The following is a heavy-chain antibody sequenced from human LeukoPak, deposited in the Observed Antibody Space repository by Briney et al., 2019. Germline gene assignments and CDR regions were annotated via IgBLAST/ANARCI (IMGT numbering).Heavy chain of an antibody. CDR2: VNAGNGKT. CDR3: ARDIVRDSGYDFFY. CDR1: VYTLTSYA. V-gene: IGHV1-3*01. J-gene: IGHJ4*02. D-gene: IGHD5-12*01. Sequence: GFAVKVSCKASVYTLTSYAMHWVRQAPGQRREGVGWVNAGNGKTQYSQKFQGRVTITRDTSASTAYMAPSSLTSEDTAVYSCARDIVRDSGYDFFYWGQETLVT.